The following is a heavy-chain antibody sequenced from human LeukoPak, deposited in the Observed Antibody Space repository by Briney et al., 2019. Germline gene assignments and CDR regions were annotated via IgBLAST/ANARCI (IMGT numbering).Heavy chain of an antibody. J-gene: IGHJ4*02. D-gene: IGHD2-15*01. CDR2: IHYSGST. CDR1: GGSISNYY. CDR3: ARGSGYCSGGSCYPFDY. V-gene: IGHV4-59*01. Sequence: PSETLSLTCTVSGGSISNYYWSWIRQPPGKGLEWIGYIHYSGSTNYNPSLRSRVTISVDTSKNQFFLKLSSVTAADTALYYCARGSGYCSGGSCYPFDYWGQGTLVTVSS.